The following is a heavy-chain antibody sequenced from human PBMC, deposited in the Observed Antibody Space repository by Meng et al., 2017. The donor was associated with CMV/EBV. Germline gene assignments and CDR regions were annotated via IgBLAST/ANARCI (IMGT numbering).Heavy chain of an antibody. CDR2: INPNSGGT. J-gene: IGHJ4*02. Sequence: VQSGAWVMQPWASARASCKASGYTFTGYYMHGVRQAPGQGLEWMGWINPNSGGTNYAQKFQGRVTMTRDTSISTAYMELSRLRSDDTAVYYCARVQVRGEMATPAGYWGQGTLVTVSS. CDR3: ARVQVRGEMATPAGY. V-gene: IGHV1-2*02. CDR1: GYTFTGYY. D-gene: IGHD5-24*01.